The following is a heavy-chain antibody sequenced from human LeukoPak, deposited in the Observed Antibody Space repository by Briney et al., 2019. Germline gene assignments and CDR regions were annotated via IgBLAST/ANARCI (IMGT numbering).Heavy chain of an antibody. CDR2: ISYDGSNK. CDR1: GFTFSSYA. CDR3: ARSRGFSISDSFNI. Sequence: GGSLRLSCVASGFTFSSYAMHWVRQAPGKGLEWVAVISYDGSNKYYADSVKGRFTISRDNSKNTLYLQMNSLRAEDSAVYFCARSRGFSISDSFNIWGQGTMVTVSS. D-gene: IGHD2-21*01. V-gene: IGHV3-30-3*01. J-gene: IGHJ3*02.